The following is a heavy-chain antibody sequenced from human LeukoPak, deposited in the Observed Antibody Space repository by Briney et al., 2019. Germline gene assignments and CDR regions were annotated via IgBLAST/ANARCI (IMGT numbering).Heavy chain of an antibody. Sequence: GGSLRLSCAASGFTFSNYDMSWVRQAPGKGLEWVSSISDSGGSTYYADSVMGRFTISRDNSKNTLYLQMTNLRAADTAVYYCAKDLSRAVAADWFDPWDQGSLVTVSS. CDR2: ISDSGGST. J-gene: IGHJ5*02. CDR3: AKDLSRAVAADWFDP. D-gene: IGHD6-19*01. CDR1: GFTFSNYD. V-gene: IGHV3-23*01.